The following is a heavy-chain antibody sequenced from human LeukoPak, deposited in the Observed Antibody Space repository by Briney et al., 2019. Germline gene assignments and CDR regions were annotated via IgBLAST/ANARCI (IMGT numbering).Heavy chain of an antibody. CDR3: AKDTTYYDILTGSFDY. CDR1: GFTFDDYA. V-gene: IGHV3-9*01. J-gene: IGHJ4*02. Sequence: GGSLRLSCAASGFTFDDYAMHWVRQAPGKGLEWVSGISWNSGSIGYADSVKGRFTISRDNAKNSLYLQMNSLRAEDTALYYCAKDTTYYDILTGSFDYWGQGTLVTVSS. D-gene: IGHD3-9*01. CDR2: ISWNSGSI.